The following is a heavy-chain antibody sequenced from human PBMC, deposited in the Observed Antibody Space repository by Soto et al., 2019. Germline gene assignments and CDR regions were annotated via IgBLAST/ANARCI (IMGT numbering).Heavy chain of an antibody. J-gene: IGHJ4*02. CDR1: GGSISSYY. CDR2: IYYSGST. Sequence: PSDTLSLTCTASGGSISSYYWSWIRQPPGKGLEWIGYIYYSGSTNYNPSLKSRVTISVDTSKNQFSLKLSSVTAADTAVYYCARVDPIIEYYFDYWGQGTLVTVSS. V-gene: IGHV4-59*07. CDR3: ARVDPIIEYYFDY.